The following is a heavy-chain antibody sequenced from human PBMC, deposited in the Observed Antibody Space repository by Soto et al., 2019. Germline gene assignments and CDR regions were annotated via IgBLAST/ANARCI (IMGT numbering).Heavy chain of an antibody. CDR2: IGSAGDT. CDR3: AREYKNVRYGSGSYGFSYYYYYGMDV. D-gene: IGHD3-10*01. J-gene: IGHJ6*02. Sequence: GGSLRLSCAASGFTFSSYDMHWVRQATGKGLEWVSAIGSAGDTYYPGSVKGRFTISRENAKNSLYLQMNSLRAGDTAVYYCAREYKNVRYGSGSYGFSYYYYYGMDVWGQGTTVTVSS. V-gene: IGHV3-13*04. CDR1: GFTFSSYD.